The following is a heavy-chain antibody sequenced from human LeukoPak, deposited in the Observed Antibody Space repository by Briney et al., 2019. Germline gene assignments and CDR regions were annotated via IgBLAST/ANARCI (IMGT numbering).Heavy chain of an antibody. V-gene: IGHV4-39*07. CDR2: IYYSGST. D-gene: IGHD4-17*01. Sequence: SETLSLTCTASGDSISSSSYFWGWIRQPPGKGLEWIGSIYYSGSTSYSPSLKSRVTISVDTSKSQFSLKLSSVTAADTAVYYCARVTVTTFLDYWGQGTLVTVSS. CDR3: ARVTVTTFLDY. J-gene: IGHJ4*02. CDR1: GDSISSSSYF.